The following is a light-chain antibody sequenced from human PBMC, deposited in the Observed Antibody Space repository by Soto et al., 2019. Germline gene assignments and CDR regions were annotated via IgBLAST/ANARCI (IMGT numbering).Light chain of an antibody. J-gene: IGKJ2*01. CDR3: QQYINWPPTFT. V-gene: IGKV3-15*01. Sequence: EIVMTQSPATLSVSPGEPVTLSCRASQSVSSNLAWYQQKPGQAPRLLIYAASTRATGIPARFSGSGSETEFTLAISSLQSEDFAIYYCQQYINWPPTFTFGQGTKLEIK. CDR1: QSVSSN. CDR2: AAS.